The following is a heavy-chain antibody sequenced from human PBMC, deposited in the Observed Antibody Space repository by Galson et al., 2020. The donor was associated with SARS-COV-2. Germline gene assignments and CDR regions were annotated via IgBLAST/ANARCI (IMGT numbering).Heavy chain of an antibody. CDR2: IKQDGSEK. CDR3: ARDVGGYYDSSGYYYGDYYYGMDV. Sequence: GGSLRLSCAASGFTFSSYWMSWVRQAPGKGLEWVANIKQDGSEKYYVDSVKGRFTISRDNAKNSLYLQMNSLRAEDTAVYYCARDVGGYYDSSGYYYGDYYYGMDVWGQGTTVIVSS. CDR1: GFTFSSYW. J-gene: IGHJ6*02. V-gene: IGHV3-7*01. D-gene: IGHD3-22*01.